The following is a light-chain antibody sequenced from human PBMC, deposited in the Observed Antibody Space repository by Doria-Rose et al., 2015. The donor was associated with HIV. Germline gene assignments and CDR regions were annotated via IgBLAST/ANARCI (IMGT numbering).Light chain of an antibody. CDR2: DAS. V-gene: IGKV3-20*01. CDR1: QRVKSSY. J-gene: IGKJ5*01. CDR3: QQYGTSRGT. Sequence: TQSPGTLSLSPGERATLSCRASQRVKSSYLAWYQHKPGQAPGLPIYDASTRATGTPDRFSGSGSGTDFTLTISRLEPEDVAVYYCQQYGTSRGTFGQGTRLEIK.